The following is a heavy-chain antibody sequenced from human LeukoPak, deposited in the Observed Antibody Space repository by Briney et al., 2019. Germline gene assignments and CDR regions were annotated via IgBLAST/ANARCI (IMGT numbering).Heavy chain of an antibody. CDR2: IYHSGSP. Sequence: SETLSLTCAVSGGSISSNNWWGWVRQPPGKGLEWIGEIYHSGSPNYNPSLKSRVTISVDRSKNQFSLKLSSVTAADTAVYYCARVVMVRGVIRNYYYGMDVWGQGTTVTVSS. D-gene: IGHD3-10*01. CDR1: GGSISSNNW. J-gene: IGHJ6*02. CDR3: ARVVMVRGVIRNYYYGMDV. V-gene: IGHV4-4*02.